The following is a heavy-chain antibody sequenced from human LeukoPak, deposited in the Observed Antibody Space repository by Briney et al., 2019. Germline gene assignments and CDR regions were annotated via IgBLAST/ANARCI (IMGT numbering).Heavy chain of an antibody. CDR1: GFTFSSHW. J-gene: IGHJ4*02. D-gene: IGHD3-10*01. CDR3: ARDHEYYYGSGSFFFDY. Sequence: GGSLRLSCAASGFTFSSHWMSWVRQAPGKGLEWVANIKQDGSEKYYVDSVKGRFTISRDNAKNSLYLQMNSLRAEDTAVYYCARDHEYYYGSGSFFFDYWGQGTLVTVSS. CDR2: IKQDGSEK. V-gene: IGHV3-7*04.